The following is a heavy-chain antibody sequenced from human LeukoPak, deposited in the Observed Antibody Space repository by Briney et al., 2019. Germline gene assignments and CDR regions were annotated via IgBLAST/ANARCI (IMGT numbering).Heavy chain of an antibody. D-gene: IGHD3-10*01. V-gene: IGHV4-59*01. J-gene: IGHJ4*02. CDR3: ARGSSRLIDH. CDR2: IQYNGHT. CDR1: GGSISSYY. Sequence: SETLSLTCTVSGGSISSYYWSWIRQPPGKGLEWIGYIQYNGHTNYNPSLKSRVSISVDTSKNQFSLRLSSVTAADTAVYYCARGSSRLIDHWGQGILVTVSS.